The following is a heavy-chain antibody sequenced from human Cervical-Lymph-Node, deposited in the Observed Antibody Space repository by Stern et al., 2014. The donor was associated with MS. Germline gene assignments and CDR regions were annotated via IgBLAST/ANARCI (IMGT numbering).Heavy chain of an antibody. Sequence: VQLVESGGGVVQPGRSLTFSCAASGFSLSNSGMHWVRQAPGKGLEWVAVMSFVGGNKKYGDSVKGRFRISRDMANNTLFLQMNSLRPEDTAVYYCMGVGDAMHVWGQGTTVIVSS. J-gene: IGHJ6*02. CDR3: MGVGDAMHV. CDR1: GFSLSNSG. CDR2: MSFVGGNK. V-gene: IGHV3-30*03.